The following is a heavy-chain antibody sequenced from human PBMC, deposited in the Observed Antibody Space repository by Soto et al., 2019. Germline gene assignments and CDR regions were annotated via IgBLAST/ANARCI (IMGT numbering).Heavy chain of an antibody. CDR2: IIPIFGTP. D-gene: IGHD4-17*01. Sequence: SVKVSCKSSGDTFNKYAFNWVRQAPGQGLEWMGCIIPIFGTPNYAQRVQGRVTITADESTSTAYMELSSLRSEDTAVYYCARGIDYGGVNRIDYWGQRTMRTVSS. V-gene: IGHV1-69*13. CDR1: GDTFNKYA. J-gene: IGHJ4*02. CDR3: ARGIDYGGVNRIDY.